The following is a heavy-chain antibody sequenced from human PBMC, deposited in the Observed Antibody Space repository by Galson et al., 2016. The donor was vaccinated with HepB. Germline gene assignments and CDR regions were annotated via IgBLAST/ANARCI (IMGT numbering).Heavy chain of an antibody. CDR2: IYHSGST. D-gene: IGHD3-3*01. V-gene: IGHV4-4*02. Sequence: SETLSLTCAVSGGSISSSNWWSWVRQPPGKGLEWIGEIYHSGSTNYNPSLKSRVTISVDKSKNQFSLKVSSVTAADTAVYYCARGLLEWITGYYYGMDVWGQGTTVTVSS. J-gene: IGHJ6*02. CDR3: ARGLLEWITGYYYGMDV. CDR1: GGSISSSNW.